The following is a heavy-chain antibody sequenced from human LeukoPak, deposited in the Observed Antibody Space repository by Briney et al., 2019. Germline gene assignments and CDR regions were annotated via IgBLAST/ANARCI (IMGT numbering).Heavy chain of an antibody. D-gene: IGHD2-2*03. CDR3: ARVVDIVVVPAADDAFDI. CDR2: IIPIFGAA. V-gene: IGHV1-69*13. Sequence: SVKVSCKASGGTFSSYAISWVRQAPGQGLEWMGGIIPIFGAANYAQKFQGRVTITADESTSTAYMELSSLRSEDTAVYYCARVVDIVVVPAADDAFDIWGQGTMVTVSS. J-gene: IGHJ3*02. CDR1: GGTFSSYA.